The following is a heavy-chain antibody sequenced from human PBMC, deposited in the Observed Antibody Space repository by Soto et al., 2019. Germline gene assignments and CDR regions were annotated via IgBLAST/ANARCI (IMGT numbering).Heavy chain of an antibody. V-gene: IGHV3-30*18. CDR3: AKPQGSSTVLDY. J-gene: IGHJ4*02. D-gene: IGHD6-6*01. CDR1: GFTFSSFG. CDR2: ISNDGTNQ. Sequence: GGSLRLSCAASGFTFSSFGMHWVRQAPGKGLEWVAVISNDGTNQNYADSVKGRFTISRDNSKNTLYLEMHSLRAGDTAIYYCAKPQGSSTVLDYWGQGTLVTVSS.